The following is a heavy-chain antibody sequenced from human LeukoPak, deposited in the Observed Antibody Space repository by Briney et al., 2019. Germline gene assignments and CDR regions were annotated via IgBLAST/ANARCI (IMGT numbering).Heavy chain of an antibody. D-gene: IGHD6-13*01. J-gene: IGHJ4*02. CDR1: GFTFSDYY. CDR2: ISSSSSYT. V-gene: IGHV3-11*05. Sequence: GGSLRLSCAASGFTFSDYYMSWIRQAPGKGLEWVSYISSSSSYTNYADSVKGRFTISRDNAKNSLYLQMNCLRAEDTAVYYCARDVVIAAAGTGGYFDYWGQGTLVTVSS. CDR3: ARDVVIAAAGTGGYFDY.